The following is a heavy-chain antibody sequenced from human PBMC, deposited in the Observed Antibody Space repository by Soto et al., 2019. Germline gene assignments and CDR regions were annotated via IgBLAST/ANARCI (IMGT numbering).Heavy chain of an antibody. CDR3: ARGAAMVLFDY. Sequence: GGSLRLSCAVSGFTVSTNCMSWVRQAPGKGLEWVSVIYSGDNTYYADSVKGRFTISRDNSKNTLNLQMNGLRVEDTAVYYCARGAAMVLFDYWGQGTLVTVSS. CDR1: GFTVSTNC. D-gene: IGHD5-18*01. CDR2: IYSGDNT. V-gene: IGHV3-53*01. J-gene: IGHJ4*02.